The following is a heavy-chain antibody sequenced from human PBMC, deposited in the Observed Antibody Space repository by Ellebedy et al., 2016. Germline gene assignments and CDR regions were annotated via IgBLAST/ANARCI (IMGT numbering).Heavy chain of an antibody. J-gene: IGHJ4*02. CDR1: GFTFSGSA. Sequence: GGSLRLXXAASGFTFSGSAMHWVRQASGKGLEWVGRIRSKANSYATAYAASVKGRFTISRDDSKNTAYLQMNSLKTEDTAVYYCTSGTTVTTLGWGQGTLVTVSS. D-gene: IGHD4-17*01. CDR2: IRSKANSYAT. V-gene: IGHV3-73*01. CDR3: TSGTTVTTLG.